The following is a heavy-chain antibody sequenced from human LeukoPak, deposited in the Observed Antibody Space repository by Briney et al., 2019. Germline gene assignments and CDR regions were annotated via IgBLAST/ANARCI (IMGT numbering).Heavy chain of an antibody. CDR1: GFTVSSNY. CDR3: ASCGYSPRSTYYYGMDV. D-gene: IGHD5-18*01. J-gene: IGHJ6*02. CDR2: IYSGGST. V-gene: IGHV3-53*01. Sequence: GGSLRLSCAASGFTVSSNYMSWVRQAPGKGLEWVAVIYSGGSTYYAASATGRFTISRDNSKNTLYLQMNSLRGEDTAVYYCASCGYSPRSTYYYGMDVWGQGTTVTVSS.